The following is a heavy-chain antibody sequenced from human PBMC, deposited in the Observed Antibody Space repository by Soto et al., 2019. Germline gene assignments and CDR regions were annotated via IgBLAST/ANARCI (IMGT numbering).Heavy chain of an antibody. Sequence: EVQLVESGGGSVEPGGSLRLSCGASGFTFSNAWMNWVRQAPGKGLEWVGRVKSKVDGGTIDDGAPVRGRFTISRDDSRNTVHLQMNSLKADDTAVYYCAADLPDWGAYAFDYWGQGNLVTVSS. D-gene: IGHD3-16*01. CDR1: GFTFSNAW. CDR3: AADLPDWGAYAFDY. J-gene: IGHJ4*02. CDR2: VKSKVDGGTI. V-gene: IGHV3-15*07.